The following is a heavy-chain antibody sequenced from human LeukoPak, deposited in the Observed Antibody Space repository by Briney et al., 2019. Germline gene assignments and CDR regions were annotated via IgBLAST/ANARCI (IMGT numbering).Heavy chain of an antibody. CDR2: ISGGGGGT. D-gene: IGHD2-2*01. V-gene: IGHV3-23*01. J-gene: IGHJ4*02. Sequence: GGCLRLSCAASGFTFSTFAMSWVRQAPGKGLAWGSAISGGGGGTYYADSVKGRFNISRDNSKNTLYLQMNSLRAEDTAVYYCAHGDCDSTSCYYVYWGQGTLVTVSS. CDR1: GFTFSTFA. CDR3: AHGDCDSTSCYYVY.